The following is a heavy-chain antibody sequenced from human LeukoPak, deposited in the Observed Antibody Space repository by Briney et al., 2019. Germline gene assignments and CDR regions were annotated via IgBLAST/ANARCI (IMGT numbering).Heavy chain of an antibody. CDR1: GYTFTGYY. D-gene: IGHD2-8*01. V-gene: IGHV1-69*13. J-gene: IGHJ6*03. CDR3: ARARRDCTNGVCPFYYYMDV. CDR2: IIPIFGTA. Sequence: SVKVSCKASGYTFTGYYMHWVRQAPGQGLEWMGGIIPIFGTANYAQKFQGRVTITADESTSTAYMELSSLRSEDTAVYYCARARRDCTNGVCPFYYYMDVWGKGTTVTVSS.